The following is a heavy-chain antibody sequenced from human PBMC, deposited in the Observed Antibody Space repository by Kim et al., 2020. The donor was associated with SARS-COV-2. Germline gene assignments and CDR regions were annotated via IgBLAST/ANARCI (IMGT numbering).Heavy chain of an antibody. J-gene: IGHJ4*02. Sequence: SVKGRFTISRDDSKSIAYLQMNSLKTEDTAVYYCTREGYSSSWYGTSLDYWGQGTLVTVSS. V-gene: IGHV3-49*02. CDR3: TREGYSSSWYGTSLDY. D-gene: IGHD6-13*01.